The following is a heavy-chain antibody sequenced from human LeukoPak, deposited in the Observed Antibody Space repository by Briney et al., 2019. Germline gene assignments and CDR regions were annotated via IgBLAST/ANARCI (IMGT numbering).Heavy chain of an antibody. D-gene: IGHD3-22*01. CDR3: ARDLKVAYYDSSGYID. J-gene: IGHJ4*02. CDR2: IYYSGST. Sequence: SETLSLTCTVSGGSISSYYWSWIRQPPGKGLEWIGYIYYSGSTNYNPSLKSRVTISVDTSKNQFSLKLSSVTAADTAVYYCARDLKVAYYDSSGYIDWGQGTLVTVSS. V-gene: IGHV4-59*01. CDR1: GGSISSYY.